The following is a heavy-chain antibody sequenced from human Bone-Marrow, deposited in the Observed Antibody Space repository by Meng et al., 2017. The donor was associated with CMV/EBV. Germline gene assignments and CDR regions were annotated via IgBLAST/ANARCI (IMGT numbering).Heavy chain of an antibody. J-gene: IGHJ6*01. CDR1: GGSVSSGSYY. CDR3: ARRCGCDCWGGMDV. D-gene: IGHD2-21*01. V-gene: IGHV4-61*01. CDR2: IYYSGST. Sequence: SETLSLTCTVSGGSVSSGSYYWSWLRQPPGKGLEWIGYIYYSGSTNYNPSLKSRVTISVDTSKNQFSLKLSSVTAADTVVYYCARRCGCDCWGGMDVLGQGTTVTISS.